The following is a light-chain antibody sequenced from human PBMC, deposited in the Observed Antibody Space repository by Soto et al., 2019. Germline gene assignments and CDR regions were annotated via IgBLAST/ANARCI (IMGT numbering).Light chain of an antibody. V-gene: IGKV3-11*01. CDR2: GAF. J-gene: IGKJ1*01. CDR1: PSVTNY. Sequence: EIVLTQSPATLSLTPGERATLSCRASPSVTNYLAWYQQKPGQPPRLLIYGAFNRAAGIPARFSGSGSGTDCTLTISSLQAEDVAVYYCQHYYNSWTFGQGTKVDIK. CDR3: QHYYNSWT.